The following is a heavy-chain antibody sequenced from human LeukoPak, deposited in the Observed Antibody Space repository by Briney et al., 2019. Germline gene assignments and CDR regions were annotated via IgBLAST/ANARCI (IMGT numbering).Heavy chain of an antibody. D-gene: IGHD3-22*01. V-gene: IGHV3-64*01. Sequence: PGGSLRLSCARSGFSFSRYPMHWIPHAPGKGLEYVSGIGKRGGSTYYANSVKGRFTIPRDNSKNTLYLQMGSLRAEDMAVYYCASTYDLDSRGYYPFDYWGQGTLVTVSS. CDR2: IGKRGGST. J-gene: IGHJ4*02. CDR1: GFSFSRYP. CDR3: ASTYDLDSRGYYPFDY.